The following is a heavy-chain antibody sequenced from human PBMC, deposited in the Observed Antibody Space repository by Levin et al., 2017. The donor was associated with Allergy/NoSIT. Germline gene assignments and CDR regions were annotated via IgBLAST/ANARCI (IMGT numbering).Heavy chain of an antibody. CDR3: ARSGWTGELNPDY. D-gene: IGHD1-26*01. J-gene: IGHJ4*02. V-gene: IGHV3-7*01. CDR2: IKQDGSEK. CDR1: GFTFSSYW. Sequence: PGGSLRLSCAASGFTFSSYWMSWVRQAPGKGLEWVANIKQDGSEKYYVDSVKGRFTISRDNAKNSLYLQMNSLRAEDTAVYYCARSGWTGELNPDYWGQGTLVTVSS.